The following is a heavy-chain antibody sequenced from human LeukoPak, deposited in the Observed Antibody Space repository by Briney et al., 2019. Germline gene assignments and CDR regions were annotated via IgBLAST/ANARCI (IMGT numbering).Heavy chain of an antibody. CDR3: ARASVTYYYYYYMDV. CDR2: IHYSGST. J-gene: IGHJ6*03. V-gene: IGHV4-59*01. Sequence: PSETLSLTCTVSGGSITNYYWTWIRQPPGKGLEWIGYIHYSGSTNYNPSLKSRVTISVDTSKNQFSLKLSSVTAADTAVYYCARASVTYYYYYYMDVWGKGTTVTVSS. D-gene: IGHD4-11*01. CDR1: GGSITNYY.